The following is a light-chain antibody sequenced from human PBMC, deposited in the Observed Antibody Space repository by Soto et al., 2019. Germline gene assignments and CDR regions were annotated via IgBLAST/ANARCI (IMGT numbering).Light chain of an antibody. J-gene: IGLJ1*01. CDR1: SSDVGGYNY. V-gene: IGLV2-14*03. CDR2: DVS. CDR3: SSYRTSNTRQIV. Sequence: QSVLTQPASVSGSPGQSITISCTGTSSDVGGYNYVPWYQHHPGKAPKLMIYDVSNRPSGVSNRFSGSKSGNTASLSISGLQPEDEADYYYSSYRTSNTRQIVCGTGTKVTV.